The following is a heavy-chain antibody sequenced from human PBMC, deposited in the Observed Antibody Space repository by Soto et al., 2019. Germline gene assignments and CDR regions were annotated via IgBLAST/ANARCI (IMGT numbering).Heavy chain of an antibody. V-gene: IGHV3-21*01. J-gene: IGHJ6*02. CDR1: GFTFSSYS. CDR2: ISSSSSYI. Sequence: EVQLVESGGGLVKPGGSLRLSCAASGFTFSSYSMNWVRQAPGKGLEWVSSISSSSSYIYYADSVKGRFTISRDKAKNSLYLQMNSLRAEDTAVYYWARNHTSYSSGFYDYYYGMDVWGQGTTVTVAS. CDR3: ARNHTSYSSGFYDYYYGMDV. D-gene: IGHD6-19*01.